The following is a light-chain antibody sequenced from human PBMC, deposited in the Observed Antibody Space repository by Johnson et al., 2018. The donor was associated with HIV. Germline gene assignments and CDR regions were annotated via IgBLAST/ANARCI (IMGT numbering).Light chain of an antibody. V-gene: IGLV1-51*01. Sequence: QSVLTQPPSVSAAPGQKVTISCSGSSSNIGNNYVSWYQQLPGTAPKLLIYDNNKRPSEIPDRFYGSKSGTSATLGITGLQTGDEADYYCGTWDSTLSAYVFGTGTKVTVL. CDR3: GTWDSTLSAYV. CDR2: DNN. J-gene: IGLJ1*01. CDR1: SSNIGNNY.